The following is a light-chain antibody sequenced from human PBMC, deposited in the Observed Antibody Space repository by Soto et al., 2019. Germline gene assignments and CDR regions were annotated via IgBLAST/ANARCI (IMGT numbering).Light chain of an antibody. V-gene: IGKV3-15*01. CDR3: QQYDKWPHT. CDR2: YAS. Sequence: EMVMTQSPATLSVSPGERATLSCRASQNLSRNLAWYQQQPGQAPRLLIFYASTRATGIPARFSGSGSGTDFTLTISCLQSEDFAVYYCQQYDKWPHTFGQGTKLEIK. J-gene: IGKJ2*01. CDR1: QNLSRN.